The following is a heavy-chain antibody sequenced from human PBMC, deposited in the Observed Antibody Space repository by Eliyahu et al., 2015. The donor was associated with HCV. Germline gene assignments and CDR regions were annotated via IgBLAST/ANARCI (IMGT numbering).Heavy chain of an antibody. CDR2: ISWNSGSS. CDR1: GFTFDDYA. V-gene: IGHV3-9*01. D-gene: IGHD3-3*02. J-gene: IGHJ3*01. CDR3: VKNGKPLAPSQRFGAFDF. Sequence: EVQLVESGGGLVKPGRSLRLSCAASGFTFDDYAXHWVRQAPGQGLEGVAGISWNSGSSSYGDSVKGRFSISRDNAKNFLYLQMDSLRSDDTALYYCVKNGKPLAPSQRFGAFDFWGQGTMVTVSS.